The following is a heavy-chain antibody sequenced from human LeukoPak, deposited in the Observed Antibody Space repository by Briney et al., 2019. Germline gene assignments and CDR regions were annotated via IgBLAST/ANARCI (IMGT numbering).Heavy chain of an antibody. CDR1: GFTFSSYG. CDR3: AKDEGGSRYQLLLGSVYYYYMDV. CDR2: ISGSGGST. J-gene: IGHJ6*03. Sequence: GGSLRLSCAASGFTFSSYGMSWVRQAPGKGLEWVSAISGSGGSTYYADSVKGRFTISRDNSKNTLYLQMNSLRAEDTAVYYCAKDEGGSRYQLLLGSVYYYYMDVWGKGTTVTVSS. V-gene: IGHV3-23*01. D-gene: IGHD2-2*01.